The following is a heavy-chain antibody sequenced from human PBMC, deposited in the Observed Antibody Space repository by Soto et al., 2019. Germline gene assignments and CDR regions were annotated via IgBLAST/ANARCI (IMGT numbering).Heavy chain of an antibody. Sequence: ASVKVSCKASGYTFTSYAMHWVRQAPGQRLEWMGWINAGNGNTKYSQKFQGRVTITRDTSASTAYMELSGLRSEDTAVYYCARRPQEKNGDYIWFDPWGQGTLVTVS. V-gene: IGHV1-3*01. CDR2: INAGNGNT. CDR3: ARRPQEKNGDYIWFDP. D-gene: IGHD4-17*01. J-gene: IGHJ5*02. CDR1: GYTFTSYA.